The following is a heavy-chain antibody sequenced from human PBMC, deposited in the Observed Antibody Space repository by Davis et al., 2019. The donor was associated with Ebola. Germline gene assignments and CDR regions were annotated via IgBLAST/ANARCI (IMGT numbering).Heavy chain of an antibody. CDR3: ARDLEGRDGDSWSNYYFYMDV. CDR2: INPNSGGT. CDR1: GYTFTGYY. D-gene: IGHD6-13*01. Sequence: ASVKVSCKASGYTFTGYYMHRVRQAPGQGLEWMGWINPNSGGTDYAQKFQGRVTMTRDTSINTAYMELSRLRSDDTAVYYCARDLEGRDGDSWSNYYFYMDVWGKGTTVTVSS. J-gene: IGHJ6*03. V-gene: IGHV1-2*02.